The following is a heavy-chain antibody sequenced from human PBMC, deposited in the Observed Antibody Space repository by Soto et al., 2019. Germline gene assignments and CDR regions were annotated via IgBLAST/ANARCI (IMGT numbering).Heavy chain of an antibody. CDR1: GGSFSGYY. V-gene: IGHV4-34*01. J-gene: IGHJ3*02. D-gene: IGHD2-21*02. Sequence: PETLSLTCAVYGGSFSGYYWSWIRQPPGKGLEWIGEINHSGSTNYNPSLKSRVTISVDTSKNQFSLKLSSVTAADTAVYYCHAFIVVVTANDVFAICGQGSMV. CDR3: HAFIVVVTANDVFAI. CDR2: INHSGST.